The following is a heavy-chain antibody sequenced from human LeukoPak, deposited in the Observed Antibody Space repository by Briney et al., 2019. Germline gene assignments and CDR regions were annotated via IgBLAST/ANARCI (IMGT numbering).Heavy chain of an antibody. CDR3: ARHRSSWLIDY. Sequence: GGSLRLSCAASGFTFNTYAMSWVRQAPWERLQWVSGISDSGGNTYYADSVRGRFTISRDNSKNTLYLQMNGLRAEDTAVYYCARHRSSWLIDYWGQGTLVTVSS. CDR1: GFTFNTYA. J-gene: IGHJ4*02. CDR2: ISDSGGNT. D-gene: IGHD6-6*01. V-gene: IGHV3-23*01.